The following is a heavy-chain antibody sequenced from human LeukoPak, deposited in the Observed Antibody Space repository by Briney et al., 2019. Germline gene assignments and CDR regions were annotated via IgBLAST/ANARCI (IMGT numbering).Heavy chain of an antibody. CDR1: GGSISSYY. V-gene: IGHV4-59*01. Sequence: PSETLSLTCTVSGGSISSYYWSWIRQPPGRGLEWIGYIYYTGSTNYNPSLKSRVTISVDTSKNQFSLKLSSVTAADTAVYYCARDKQPGDYWGQGALVTVSS. J-gene: IGHJ4*02. CDR2: IYYTGST. CDR3: ARDKQPGDY. D-gene: IGHD5-18*01.